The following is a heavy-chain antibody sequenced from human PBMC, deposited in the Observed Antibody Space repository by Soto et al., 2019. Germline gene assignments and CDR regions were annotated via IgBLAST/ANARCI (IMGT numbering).Heavy chain of an antibody. CDR1: GGSISSYY. CDR2: IYYSGST. CDR3: ASVNNKYYYDRSGYHLYYFEF. D-gene: IGHD3-22*01. J-gene: IGHJ4*02. Sequence: SETLSLTCTVSGGSISSYYWSWIRQPPGKGLEWIGYIYYSGSTNYNPSLKSRVTISVDTSKNQFSLKLSSVTAAGTAVYYCASVNNKYYYDRSGYHLYYFEFWGQGTLVTVS. V-gene: IGHV4-59*01.